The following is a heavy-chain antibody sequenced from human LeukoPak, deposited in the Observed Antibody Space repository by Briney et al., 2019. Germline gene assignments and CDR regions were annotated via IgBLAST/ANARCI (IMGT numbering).Heavy chain of an antibody. J-gene: IGHJ4*02. CDR3: AKDLKKKVAVAGTGDDFDY. CDR2: ISYDGSNK. Sequence: GRSLRLSCAASGFTFSSYGMHWVRQAPGKGLEWVAVISYDGSNKYYADSVKGRFTTSRDNSKNTLYLQMNSLRAEDTAVYYCAKDLKKKVAVAGTGDDFDYWGQGTLVTVSS. CDR1: GFTFSSYG. D-gene: IGHD6-19*01. V-gene: IGHV3-30*18.